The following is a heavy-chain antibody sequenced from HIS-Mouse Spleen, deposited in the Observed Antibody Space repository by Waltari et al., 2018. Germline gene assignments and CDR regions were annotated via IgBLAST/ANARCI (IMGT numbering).Heavy chain of an antibody. J-gene: IGHJ3*02. CDR3: ARFCLRGAMVRGVITAFDI. D-gene: IGHD3-10*01. CDR2: IYPGASAT. Sequence: EVQLVQSGAEVKKPGESLKISCKGSGYSFTSYWIGWVRQMPGKGLEWMGIIYPGASATRYSPSFQGQVTISADKSISTAYLQWSSLKASDTAMYYCARFCLRGAMVRGVITAFDIWGQGTMVTVSS. V-gene: IGHV5-51*03. CDR1: GYSFTSYW.